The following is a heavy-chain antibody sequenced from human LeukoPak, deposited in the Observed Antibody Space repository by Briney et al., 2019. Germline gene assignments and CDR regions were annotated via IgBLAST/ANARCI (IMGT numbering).Heavy chain of an antibody. CDR3: ARQEGSSWYGDAFDI. CDR1: GGSFSGFY. D-gene: IGHD6-13*01. CDR2: INHSRST. V-gene: IGHV4-34*01. Sequence: SETLSLTCAVYGGSFSGFYWTWIRQPPGKGLEWIGQINHSRSTHYNPSLKSRVTISVDKSKNQFSLKLSSVTAADTAVYYCARQEGSSWYGDAFDIWGQGTMVTVSS. J-gene: IGHJ3*02.